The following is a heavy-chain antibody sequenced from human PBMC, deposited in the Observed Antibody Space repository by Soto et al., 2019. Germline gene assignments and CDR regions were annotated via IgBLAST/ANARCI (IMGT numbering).Heavy chain of an antibody. CDR1: GFSFSNNG. CDR2: ISYDGSKK. D-gene: IGHD3-16*01. Sequence: GGSLRLSCAASGFSFSNNGMHWVRQAPGKGLEWVAIISYDGSKKYYADSVKGRFTISRDNSKNTLYLQMNSLRVEDTAVFYCAKDRVESGLGEIDYWGQGTLVTVSS. J-gene: IGHJ4*02. CDR3: AKDRVESGLGEIDY. V-gene: IGHV3-30*18.